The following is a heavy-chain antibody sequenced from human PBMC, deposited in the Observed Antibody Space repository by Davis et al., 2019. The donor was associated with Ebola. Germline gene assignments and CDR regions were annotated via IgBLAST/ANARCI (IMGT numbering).Heavy chain of an antibody. CDR1: GFTFSNYA. CDR3: ARAVFHEVLDY. V-gene: IGHV3-30*04. CDR2: VSHSEREK. J-gene: IGHJ4*02. Sequence: PGGSLRLSCAASGFTFSNYAMHWVRQAPGKGLEWVAVVSHSEREKFYADSVKGRFTISRDNSENTLYLQMDSLTADDTAVYFCARAVFHEVLDYWGQGTPVTVSS. D-gene: IGHD3-3*01.